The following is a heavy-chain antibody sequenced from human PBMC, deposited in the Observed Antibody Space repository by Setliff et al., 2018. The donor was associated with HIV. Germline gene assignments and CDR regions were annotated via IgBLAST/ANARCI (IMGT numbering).Heavy chain of an antibody. CDR3: ARGGGLKPFGYQLDY. J-gene: IGHJ4*02. V-gene: IGHV1-18*01. CDR2: ISTYNGNT. D-gene: IGHD2-2*01. CDR1: GYTFSTYA. Sequence: ASVKVSCKASGYTFSTYAISWVRQAPGQGLEWMGWISTYNGNTRYAQKVQGRVTLTTDTSASTAYMELTSLRSDDTAVYYCARGGGLKPFGYQLDYWGQGTLVTVSS.